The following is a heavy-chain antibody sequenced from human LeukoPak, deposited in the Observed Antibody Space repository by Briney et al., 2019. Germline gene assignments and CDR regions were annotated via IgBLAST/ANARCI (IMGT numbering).Heavy chain of an antibody. CDR3: ARETVMGTSYI. Sequence: SVNVSCKASGYIFTSYGITWVRQAPGQGLEWMGWISPYNGNTDYAHKFQGRVTLTRDTHTSTAYMEVRSLRSDDTAIYYCARETVMGTSYIWGQGTMVTVSS. CDR2: ISPYNGNT. CDR1: GYIFTSYG. J-gene: IGHJ3*02. D-gene: IGHD1-7*01. V-gene: IGHV1-18*01.